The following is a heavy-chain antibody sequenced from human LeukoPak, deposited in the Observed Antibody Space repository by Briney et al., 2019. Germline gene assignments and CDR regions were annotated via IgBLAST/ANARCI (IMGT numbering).Heavy chain of an antibody. D-gene: IGHD6-6*01. CDR3: AKGGEYSTSTDFDY. V-gene: IGHV3-23*01. CDR1: GFTFSSYA. CDR2: ISGSGGST. J-gene: IGHJ4*02. Sequence: GGSLRLSCAASGFTFSSYAMSWVRQAPGKGLEWVSAISGSGGSTYYADSVKGRFTISRENSKNTLYLQMNSLRAEDTAVYYCAKGGEYSTSTDFDYWGQGTLVTVSS.